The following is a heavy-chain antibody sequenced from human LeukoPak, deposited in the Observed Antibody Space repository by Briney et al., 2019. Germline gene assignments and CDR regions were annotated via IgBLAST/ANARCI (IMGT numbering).Heavy chain of an antibody. Sequence: GGSLRLSCAASGFTFSSYAMSWVRQAPGKGLEWVSAISGSGGSTYYADSMKGRFTISRDNSKNTLYLQMNSLRAEDTAVYYCAKDMRFDWTPYYFEYWGQGTLVTVSS. V-gene: IGHV3-23*01. CDR3: AKDMRFDWTPYYFEY. J-gene: IGHJ4*02. CDR1: GFTFSSYA. CDR2: ISGSGGST. D-gene: IGHD3-9*01.